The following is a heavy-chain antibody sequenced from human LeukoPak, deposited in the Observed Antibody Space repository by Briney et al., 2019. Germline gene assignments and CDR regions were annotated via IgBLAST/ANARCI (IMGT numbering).Heavy chain of an antibody. CDR3: ARDQTVYWNYDTYFQH. D-gene: IGHD1-7*01. CDR2: IWYDGSNK. Sequence: GRSLRLSCAASGFTFRSYGMHRVRQAPGKALEWVAVIWYDGSNKYYADSVKGRFTISRDNSKNTLYLQMNSLRAEDTAVYYCARDQTVYWNYDTYFQHWGQGTLVTVSS. CDR1: GFTFRSYG. J-gene: IGHJ1*01. V-gene: IGHV3-33*01.